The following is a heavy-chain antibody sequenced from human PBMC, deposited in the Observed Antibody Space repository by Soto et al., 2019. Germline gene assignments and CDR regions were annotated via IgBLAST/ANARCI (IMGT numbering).Heavy chain of an antibody. CDR1: GGSFSGYY. V-gene: IGHV4-34*01. J-gene: IGHJ5*02. CDR3: ARGVLRYFDWLAWFDP. CDR2: INHSGST. D-gene: IGHD3-9*01. Sequence: PSETLSLTCAVYGGSFSGYYWSWIRQPPGKGLEWIGEINHSGSTNYNPSLKSRVTISVDTPKNQFSLKLSSVTAAETAGDYCARGVLRYFDWLAWFDPWGQGTLVTVSS.